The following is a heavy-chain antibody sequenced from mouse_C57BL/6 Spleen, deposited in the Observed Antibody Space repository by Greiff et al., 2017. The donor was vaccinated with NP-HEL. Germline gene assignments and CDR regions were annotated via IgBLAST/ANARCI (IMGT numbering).Heavy chain of an antibody. CDR3: AREGNDYGSSPYYYAMDD. D-gene: IGHD1-1*01. J-gene: IGHJ4*01. V-gene: IGHV1-80*01. CDR1: GYAFSSSW. CDR2: IYPGDGDT. Sequence: QVQLQQSGAELVKPGASVKISCKASGYAFSSSWMNWVKQRPGKGLEWIGQIYPGDGDTNYNGKFKGKATLTADTSSSTAYMQLSSLTSEDSAVYVCAREGNDYGSSPYYYAMDDWGQGTSVTVSS.